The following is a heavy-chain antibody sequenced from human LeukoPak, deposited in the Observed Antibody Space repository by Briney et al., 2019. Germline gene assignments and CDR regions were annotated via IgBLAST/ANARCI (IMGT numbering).Heavy chain of an antibody. CDR2: IKEEGSEK. CDR3: ARGHYQLS. Sequence: GGSLRLSCAVSGFTFSSYWMSWVRQAPGKGLEWVASIKEEGSEKHYVDSVKGRFTISRDNAKNSLYLQMNSLRAEDTAVYYCARGHYQLSWGQGVLVTVSS. D-gene: IGHD2-2*01. V-gene: IGHV3-7*01. CDR1: GFTFSSYW. J-gene: IGHJ5*02.